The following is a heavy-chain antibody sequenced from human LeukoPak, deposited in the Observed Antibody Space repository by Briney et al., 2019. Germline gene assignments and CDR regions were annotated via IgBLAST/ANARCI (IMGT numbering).Heavy chain of an antibody. Sequence: SETLSLTCTVSGGSISINNHYWGWIRQPPGKGLEWIGSIYHSGSTNYNPSLKSRVTILVDTSKNQFSLKLSSVTAADTAVYYCARGHSPVTTKVSYFQHWGQGTLVTVSS. J-gene: IGHJ1*01. V-gene: IGHV4-39*07. CDR1: GGSISINNHY. CDR2: IYHSGST. CDR3: ARGHSPVTTKVSYFQH. D-gene: IGHD4-17*01.